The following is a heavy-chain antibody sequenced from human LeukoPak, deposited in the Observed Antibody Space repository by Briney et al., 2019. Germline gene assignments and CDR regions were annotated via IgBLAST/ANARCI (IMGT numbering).Heavy chain of an antibody. CDR3: AKVPKRGYFDY. Sequence: GGSLRLSCAASGFTFNYYAMSWVRQAPGKGLEWVSGISGSGGSTYYAESVKGRFTISRDNSKNTLYLQMNSLRGEDTAVYYCAKVPKRGYFDYWGQGTLVSVSS. CDR1: GFTFNYYA. V-gene: IGHV3-23*01. CDR2: ISGSGGST. J-gene: IGHJ4*02. D-gene: IGHD2-2*01.